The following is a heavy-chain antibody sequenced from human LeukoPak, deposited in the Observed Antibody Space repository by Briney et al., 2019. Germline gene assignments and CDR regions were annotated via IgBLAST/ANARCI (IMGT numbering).Heavy chain of an antibody. CDR2: ISYDGSNK. J-gene: IGHJ4*02. CDR3: ATDRQLHYFDY. CDR1: GFTFSSYA. D-gene: IGHD4-23*01. Sequence: GGSLRLSCAASGFTFSSYAMHWVRQAPGKGLEWVAVISYDGSNKYYADSVKGRFTISRDNSKNTLYLQMNSLRAEDTAVYHCATDRQLHYFDYWGQGTLVTVSS. V-gene: IGHV3-30*14.